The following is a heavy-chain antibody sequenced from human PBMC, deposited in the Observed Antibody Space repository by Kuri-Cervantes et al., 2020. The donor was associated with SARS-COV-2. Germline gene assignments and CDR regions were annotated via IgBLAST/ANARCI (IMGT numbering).Heavy chain of an antibody. V-gene: IGHV3-30*18. CDR3: AKSPFGFLEWFSGGMDV. D-gene: IGHD3-3*01. CDR2: ISYDGSNK. J-gene: IGHJ6*02. CDR1: GFTFSSYG. Sequence: GGSLRLSCAASGFTFSSYGMHWVRQAPGKGLEWVAVISYDGSNKYYADSVKGRFTISRDNSKNTPYLQMNSLRAENTAVYYCAKSPFGFLEWFSGGMDVWGQGTTVTVSS.